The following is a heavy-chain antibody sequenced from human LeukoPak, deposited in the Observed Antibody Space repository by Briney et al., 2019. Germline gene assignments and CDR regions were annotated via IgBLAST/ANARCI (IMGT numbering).Heavy chain of an antibody. V-gene: IGHV3-30*18. CDR1: GFTFSSYG. J-gene: IGHJ4*02. CDR3: AKDRRSLLRFDY. CDR2: ISYDGSNK. D-gene: IGHD2-15*01. Sequence: PGGSPRLSCAASGFTFSSYGMHWVRQAPGKGLEWVAVISYDGSNKYYADSVKGRFTISRDNSKNTLYLQMNSLRAEDTAVYYCAKDRRSLLRFDYWGQGTLVTVSS.